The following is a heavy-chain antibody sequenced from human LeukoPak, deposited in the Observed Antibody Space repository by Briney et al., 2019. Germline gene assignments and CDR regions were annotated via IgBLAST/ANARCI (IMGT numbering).Heavy chain of an antibody. CDR1: GFTFSSHA. Sequence: GGSLRLSCAASGFTFSSHAMHWVRQAPGKGLEWVAVISYDGSNKYYADSVKGRFTISRDNSKNTLYLQMNGLRAEDTAVYYCARITVANPSDYWGQGTLVTVSS. CDR2: ISYDGSNK. CDR3: ARITVANPSDY. V-gene: IGHV3-30-3*01. J-gene: IGHJ4*02. D-gene: IGHD6-19*01.